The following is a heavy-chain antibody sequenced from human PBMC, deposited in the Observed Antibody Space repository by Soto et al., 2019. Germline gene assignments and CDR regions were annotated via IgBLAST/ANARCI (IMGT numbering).Heavy chain of an antibody. D-gene: IGHD3-16*01. CDR3: ARPFQSWPGGWYFDL. Sequence: QVQLVQSGAEVKKPGSSVTVSCKASGGTFSSYSINWVRQAPGQGLEWMGGIIPIFGTANYAQKLQGRVTLTADESTSTAHMELSSRRNEDTAVYYCARPFQSWPGGWYFDLWGRGTLVTVSS. J-gene: IGHJ2*01. V-gene: IGHV1-69*01. CDR1: GGTFSSYS. CDR2: IIPIFGTA.